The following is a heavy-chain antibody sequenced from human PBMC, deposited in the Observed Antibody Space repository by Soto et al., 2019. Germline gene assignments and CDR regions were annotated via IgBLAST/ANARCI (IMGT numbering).Heavy chain of an antibody. D-gene: IGHD3-9*01. Sequence: ASVKVSCKTSGYIFNRHSISWVRQAPGQGLEWMGWISAYNGDTNYAQNFQGRVTMTTDRSTNTAYMELTSLTSDDTAVYYCARHGGYYDILTGYYWIRGELDYWGQGTLVTVS. J-gene: IGHJ4*02. CDR1: GYIFNRHS. V-gene: IGHV1-18*01. CDR3: ARHGGYYDILTGYYWIRGELDY. CDR2: ISAYNGDT.